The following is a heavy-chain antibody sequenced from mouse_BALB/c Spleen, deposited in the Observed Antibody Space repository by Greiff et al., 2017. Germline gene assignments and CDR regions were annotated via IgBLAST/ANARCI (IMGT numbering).Heavy chain of an antibody. Sequence: QVQLKESGPGLVAPSQSLSITCTVSGFSLTSYGVHWVRQPPGKGLEWLGVIWAGGSTNYNSALMSRLSISKDNSKSQVFLKMNSLQTDDTAMYYCARDLPYYRSFAYWGQGTLVTVSA. CDR3: ARDLPYYRSFAY. CDR2: IWAGGST. J-gene: IGHJ3*01. V-gene: IGHV2-9*02. D-gene: IGHD2-14*01. CDR1: GFSLTSYG.